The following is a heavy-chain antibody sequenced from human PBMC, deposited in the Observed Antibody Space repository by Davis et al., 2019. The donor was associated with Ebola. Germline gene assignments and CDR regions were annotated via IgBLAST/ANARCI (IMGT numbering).Heavy chain of an antibody. V-gene: IGHV1-69*10. J-gene: IGHJ4*02. CDR3: IVGATKDFDY. Sequence: SVKVSCKASGYTFTGYYMHWVRQAPGQGLEWMGGIIPILGIASYAQKFQGRVTITADESTSTAYMELSSLRSEDTAVYYCIVGATKDFDYWGQGTLVTVSS. CDR1: GYTFTGYY. CDR2: IIPILGIA. D-gene: IGHD1-26*01.